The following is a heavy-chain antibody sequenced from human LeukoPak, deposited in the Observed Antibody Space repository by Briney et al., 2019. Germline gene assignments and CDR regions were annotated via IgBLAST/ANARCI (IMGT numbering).Heavy chain of an antibody. J-gene: IGHJ5*02. CDR3: ARAIVLRFLEWSNWFDP. D-gene: IGHD3-3*01. CDR2: IYYSGST. V-gene: IGHV4-39*07. Sequence: SETLSLTCTVSGGSISSSSYYWGWIRQPPGKGLEWIGSIYYSGSTYYNPSLKSRVTISVDTSKNQFSLKLSSVTAADTAVYNCARAIVLRFLEWSNWFDPWGQGTLVTVSS. CDR1: GGSISSSSYY.